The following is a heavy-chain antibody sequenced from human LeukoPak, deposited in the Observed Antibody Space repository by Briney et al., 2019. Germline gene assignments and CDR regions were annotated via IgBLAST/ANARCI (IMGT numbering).Heavy chain of an antibody. CDR3: AGLRSGIDY. CDR2: IYYSGST. V-gene: IGHV4-31*03. Sequence: KASETLSLTCTVSGGSISSSSYYWSWIRRHPGKGLEWIGYIYYSGSTYYNPSLKSRVTISVDTSKNQFSLKLSSVTAADTAVYYCAGLRSGIDYWGQGTLVTVSS. J-gene: IGHJ4*02. D-gene: IGHD6-25*01. CDR1: GGSISSSSYY.